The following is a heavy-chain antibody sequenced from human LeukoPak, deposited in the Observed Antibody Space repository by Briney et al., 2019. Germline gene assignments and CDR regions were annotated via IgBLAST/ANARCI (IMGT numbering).Heavy chain of an antibody. J-gene: IGHJ4*02. V-gene: IGHV1-18*01. CDR3: ARKGSSSPEDY. CDR1: GYSFTNYG. CDR2: ISSENGNT. D-gene: IGHD6-6*01. Sequence: SVKVSCKASGYSFTNYGISWVRQAPGQGLEWVAWISSENGNTNYEQKVQGRVTMTTDTSTSTVYMELRSLRSDDTAMYYCARKGSSSPEDYWGQGTLVTVSS.